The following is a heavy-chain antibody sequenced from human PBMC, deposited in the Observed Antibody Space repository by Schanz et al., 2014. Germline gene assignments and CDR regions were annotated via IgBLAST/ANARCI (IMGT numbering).Heavy chain of an antibody. Sequence: QVQLLESGGGLFKPGGSLRLSCAGSGFTFADYYMTWIRQAPGKGLEWISYVSSYDTTVSYADSVKGRFTISRDNAKTSVYLQMNSLRVEDTAVYYWARYGFRKFGVVYGLAVWGQGTTVTVS. J-gene: IGHJ6*02. CDR1: GFTFADYY. CDR3: ARYGFRKFGVVYGLAV. V-gene: IGHV3-11*01. CDR2: VSSYDTTV. D-gene: IGHD3-3*01.